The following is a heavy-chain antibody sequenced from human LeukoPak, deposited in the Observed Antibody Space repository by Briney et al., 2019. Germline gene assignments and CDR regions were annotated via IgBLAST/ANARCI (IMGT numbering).Heavy chain of an antibody. Sequence: GGSLRLSCAASGFTVSSNYMSWVRQAPGKGLEWVSGISGNAGSTYYADSVKGRFSISRYNSKNTLYLQMNSLRAEDTAVYYCAKERSCTGSSCNVGSWGQGTMVTVSS. J-gene: IGHJ3*01. CDR3: AKERSCTGSSCNVGS. D-gene: IGHD2-2*01. CDR1: GFTVSSNY. CDR2: ISGNAGST. V-gene: IGHV3-23*01.